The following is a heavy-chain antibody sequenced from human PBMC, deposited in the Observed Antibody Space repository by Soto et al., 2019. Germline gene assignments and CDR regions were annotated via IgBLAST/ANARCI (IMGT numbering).Heavy chain of an antibody. CDR2: IYYSGST. Sequence: SETLSLTCTVSGGSISSGGYYWSWIRQHPGKGLEWIGYIYYSGSTYYNPSLKSRVTISVDTSKNQFSLKLSSVTAADTAVYYCATWSIEVGVIDYWGQGTLVTVSS. CDR1: GGSISSGGYY. J-gene: IGHJ4*02. V-gene: IGHV4-31*03. CDR3: ATWSIEVGVIDY. D-gene: IGHD6-19*01.